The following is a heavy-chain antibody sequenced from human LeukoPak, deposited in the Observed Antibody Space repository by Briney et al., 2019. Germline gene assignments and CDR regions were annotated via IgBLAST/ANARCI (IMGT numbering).Heavy chain of an antibody. Sequence: PSETLSLTCAVYGGSFSGYYWSWIRQPPGKGLEWIGEINHSGSTNYNPSLKSRVTISVDTSKNQFSLKLSSVTAADTAVYYCARANVEETAMVTPPHTHLDYWGQETLVTVSS. J-gene: IGHJ4*02. CDR3: ARANVEETAMVTPPHTHLDY. CDR1: GGSFSGYY. CDR2: INHSGST. V-gene: IGHV4-34*01. D-gene: IGHD5-18*01.